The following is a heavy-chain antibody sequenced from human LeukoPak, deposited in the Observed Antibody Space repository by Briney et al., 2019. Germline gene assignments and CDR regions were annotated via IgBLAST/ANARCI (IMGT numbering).Heavy chain of an antibody. CDR2: ISGSGGST. V-gene: IGHV3-23*01. CDR1: GFTFSNYA. CDR3: AKDPGSSSWFYYFDY. Sequence: GGFLRLSCAASGFTFSNYAMSWVRQAPGKGLEWVSEISGSGGSTNYADSVKGRFTISRDNSKNSLYLQMNSLRAEDTTLYYCAKDPGSSSWFYYFDYWGQGTLVTDSS. J-gene: IGHJ4*02. D-gene: IGHD6-13*01.